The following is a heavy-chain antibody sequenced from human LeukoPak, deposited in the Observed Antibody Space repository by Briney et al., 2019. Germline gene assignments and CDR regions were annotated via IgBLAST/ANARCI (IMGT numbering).Heavy chain of an antibody. CDR2: ISAYNGNT. Sequence: ASVKVSCKASGYTFTSYGISWVRQAPGQGLEWMGWISAYNGNTNYAQKLQGRVTMTTDTSTSTAYMELRSLRSDDTAVYYCARANYYDSSGYWIDWGQGTLVTVS. D-gene: IGHD3-22*01. J-gene: IGHJ4*02. CDR3: ARANYYDSSGYWID. CDR1: GYTFTSYG. V-gene: IGHV1-18*01.